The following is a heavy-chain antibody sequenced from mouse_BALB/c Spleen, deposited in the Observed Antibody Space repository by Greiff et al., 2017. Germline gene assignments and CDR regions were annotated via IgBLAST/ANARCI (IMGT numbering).Heavy chain of an antibody. D-gene: IGHD2-1*01. CDR1: GFSLTGYG. Sequence: QVQLKQSGPGLVAPSQSLSITCTVSGFSLTGYGVNWVRQPPGKGLEWLGMIWGDGSTDYNSALKSSLGISKDNSKSQVFLKMNSLQTDDTARYYCARGAYGNEGAMDYWGQGTSVTVSS. J-gene: IGHJ4*01. CDR2: IWGDGST. V-gene: IGHV2-6-7*01. CDR3: ARGAYGNEGAMDY.